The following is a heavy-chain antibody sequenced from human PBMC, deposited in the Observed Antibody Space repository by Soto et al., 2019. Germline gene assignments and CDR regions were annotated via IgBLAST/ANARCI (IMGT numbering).Heavy chain of an antibody. CDR2: IYHSGST. CDR3: ARAWPSVDSYGSGVMDV. V-gene: IGHV4-4*02. J-gene: IGHJ6*02. Sequence: QVQLQASGPGLVKPSGTLSVTCAVSGGSISSSNWWNWVRQPPGKGLEWIGEIYHSGSTNYNPSPRSRVTISLDKSKNQFCLRVESVTAAVTAEYSCARAWPSVDSYGSGVMDVWGQGTTVTVSS. D-gene: IGHD5-18*01. CDR1: GGSISSSNW.